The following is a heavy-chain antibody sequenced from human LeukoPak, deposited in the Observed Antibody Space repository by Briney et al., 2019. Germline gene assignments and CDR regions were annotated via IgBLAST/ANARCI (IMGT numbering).Heavy chain of an antibody. J-gene: IGHJ5*02. CDR1: GFTFSDYN. CDR3: VRWGEEAGMDR. D-gene: IGHD6-19*01. CDR2: ITNGGSTI. Sequence: PGGSLRLSCAASGFTFSDYNMNWVRQAPGKGLEWVSYITNGGSTIHHADSVKGRFTISRDNAKESMFLQMNSLRAEEMAVYYCVRWGEEAGMDRWGQGTLVTVSS. V-gene: IGHV3-48*01.